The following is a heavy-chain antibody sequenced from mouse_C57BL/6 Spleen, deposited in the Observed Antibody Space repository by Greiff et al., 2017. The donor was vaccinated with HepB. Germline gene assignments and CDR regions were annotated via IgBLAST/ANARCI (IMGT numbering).Heavy chain of an antibody. CDR1: GYTFTSYW. J-gene: IGHJ3*01. D-gene: IGHD1-1*01. V-gene: IGHV1-64*01. CDR3: ARSYGGSGDAWFAY. CDR2: IHPNSGST. Sequence: VQLQQPGAELVKPGASVKLSCKASGYTFTSYWMHWVKQRPGQGLEWIGMIHPNSGSTNYNEKFKSKATLTVDKSSSTVYMQLSSLTSEDSAVYYCARSYGGSGDAWFAYWGQGTLVTVSA.